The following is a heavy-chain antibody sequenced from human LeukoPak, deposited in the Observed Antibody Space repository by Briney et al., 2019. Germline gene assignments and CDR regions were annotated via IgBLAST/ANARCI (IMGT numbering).Heavy chain of an antibody. CDR3: AGRAMWELPPSY. CDR2: TSISGSTI. D-gene: IGHD1-26*01. J-gene: IGHJ4*02. Sequence: QSGGSLRLSCAASGFTFSDFYMSWIRQAPGKGLEWLSCTSISGSTIYYADSVKGRFTTSRDNAKNSVYLQMNSLRAEDTAVYYCAGRAMWELPPSYWGQGTLVTVSS. V-gene: IGHV3-11*01. CDR1: GFTFSDFY.